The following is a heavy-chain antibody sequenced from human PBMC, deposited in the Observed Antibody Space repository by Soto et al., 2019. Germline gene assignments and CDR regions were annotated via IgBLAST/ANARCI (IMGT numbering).Heavy chain of an antibody. Sequence: PSETLSLTCTGSGGSISSYYWSWIRQPPGKGLEWIGYIYYSGSTNYNPSLKSRVTISVDTSKNQFSLKLSSVTAADTAVYYCARDRGLLEPWGQGTLVTVSS. V-gene: IGHV4-59*01. CDR1: GGSISSYY. J-gene: IGHJ5*02. CDR2: IYYSGST. CDR3: ARDRGLLEP. D-gene: IGHD3-3*01.